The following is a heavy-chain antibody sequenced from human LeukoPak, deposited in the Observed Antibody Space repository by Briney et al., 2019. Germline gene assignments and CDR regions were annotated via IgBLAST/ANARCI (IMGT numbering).Heavy chain of an antibody. CDR1: GFTFSSYG. V-gene: IGHV3-23*01. CDR3: AKESTMVRGVIRGNWFDP. J-gene: IGHJ5*02. Sequence: GGSLRLSCAASGFTFSSYGMSWVRQAPGKGLEWVSAISGSGGSTYYADSVKGRFTISRDSSKNTLYLQMNSLRAEDTAVYYCAKESTMVRGVIRGNWFDPWGQGTLVTVSS. D-gene: IGHD3-10*01. CDR2: ISGSGGST.